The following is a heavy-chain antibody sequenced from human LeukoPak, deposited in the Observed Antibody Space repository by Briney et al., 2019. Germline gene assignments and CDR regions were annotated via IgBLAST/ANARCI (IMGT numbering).Heavy chain of an antibody. CDR2: IYYSGST. V-gene: IGHV4-61*01. J-gene: IGHJ6*04. CDR1: GGSVSSGSYY. CDR3: ASSTVNYYYYGMDV. D-gene: IGHD4-17*01. Sequence: SETLSLTCTVSGGSVSSGSYYWSWIRQPPGKGLEWIGYIYYSGSTNYNPSLKSRVTILVDTSKNQFSLKLSSVTAANTAVYYCASSTVNYYYYGMDVWGKGTTVTVSS.